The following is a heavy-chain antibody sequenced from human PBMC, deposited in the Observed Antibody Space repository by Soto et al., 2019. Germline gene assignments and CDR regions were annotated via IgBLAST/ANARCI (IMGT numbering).Heavy chain of an antibody. CDR2: LSASGGTT. CDR3: AKPICSGTSCYDYYYGMDF. CDR1: GFTFSTCA. Sequence: EVQLLESGGGLVQPGGSLRLSCAASGFTFSTCATSWVRQAPGKGLEWVSALSASGGTTYYADSVKGRFTISRDNSKSTLYLQMNSLRDEDTAVDSGAKPICSGTSCYDYYYGMDFWGQGTTVTVSS. V-gene: IGHV3-23*01. J-gene: IGHJ6*02. D-gene: IGHD2-2*01.